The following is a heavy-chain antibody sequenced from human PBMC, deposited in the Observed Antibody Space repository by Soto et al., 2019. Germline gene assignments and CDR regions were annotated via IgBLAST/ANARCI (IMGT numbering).Heavy chain of an antibody. D-gene: IGHD6-13*01. CDR2: INPSGGST. J-gene: IGHJ6*02. Sequence: ASVKVSCTASGYTFTSYYMHWVRQAPGQGLEWMGIINPSGGSTSYAQKFQGRVTMTRDTSTSTVYMELSSLRSEDTAVYYCARGIAAAGKNVYYYGMDVWGQGTTVTVSS. V-gene: IGHV1-46*03. CDR3: ARGIAAAGKNVYYYGMDV. CDR1: GYTFTSYY.